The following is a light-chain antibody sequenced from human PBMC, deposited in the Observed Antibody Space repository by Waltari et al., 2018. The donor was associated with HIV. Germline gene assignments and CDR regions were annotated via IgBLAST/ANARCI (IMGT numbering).Light chain of an antibody. V-gene: IGKV1-33*01. Sequence: DLQMTQSPSSLSASVGDRVTLPCQASQDISNYLKWYQQKPGQAPKVLIYDASKLETGVPSRFSGSGSGTDFTFTITSLEPEDFATYYCQQHDNFPRTFGGGTKVDIK. CDR2: DAS. J-gene: IGKJ4*02. CDR3: QQHDNFPRT. CDR1: QDISNY.